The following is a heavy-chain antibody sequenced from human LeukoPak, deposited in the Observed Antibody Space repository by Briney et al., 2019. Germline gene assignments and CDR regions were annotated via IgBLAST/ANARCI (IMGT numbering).Heavy chain of an antibody. J-gene: IGHJ5*02. Sequence: SQTLSLTCTVSGGSISSGDYYWSWIRQPPGKGLEWNGYIYYSGSTYYNPSLKSRVTISVDTSKNQFSLKLSSVTAADTAVYYCARAGITIFGVVIAEFDPWGQGTLVTVSS. V-gene: IGHV4-30-4*08. CDR2: IYYSGST. CDR3: ARAGITIFGVVIAEFDP. CDR1: GGSISSGDYY. D-gene: IGHD3-3*01.